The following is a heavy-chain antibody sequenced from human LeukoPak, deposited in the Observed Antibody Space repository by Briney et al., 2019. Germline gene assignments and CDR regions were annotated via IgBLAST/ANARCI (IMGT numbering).Heavy chain of an antibody. CDR2: INHSGST. Sequence: PSETLSLTCAVYGGSFSGYYWSWIRQPPGKGLEWIGEINHSGSTNYNPSLKSRVTISVDTSKNQFSLKLSSVTAADTAVYYCAGGYSSSQGAFDIWGQGTMVTVSS. CDR3: AGGYSSSQGAFDI. CDR1: GGSFSGYY. J-gene: IGHJ3*02. D-gene: IGHD6-13*01. V-gene: IGHV4-34*01.